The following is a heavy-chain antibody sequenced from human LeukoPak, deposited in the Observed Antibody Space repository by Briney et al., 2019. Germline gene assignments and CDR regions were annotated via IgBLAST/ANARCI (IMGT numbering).Heavy chain of an antibody. CDR1: GGSINSGSDY. CDR3: ARGEQQLDPGNYYYYYYGMDV. Sequence: SETLSLTCTVSGGSINSGSDYWSWIRQPPGKGLEWIGYIYYSGSTNYNPSLKSRVTISVDTSKNQFSLKLSSVTAADTAVYYCARGEQQLDPGNYYYYYYGMDVWGQGTTVTVSS. CDR2: IYYSGST. D-gene: IGHD6-13*01. V-gene: IGHV4-61*01. J-gene: IGHJ6*02.